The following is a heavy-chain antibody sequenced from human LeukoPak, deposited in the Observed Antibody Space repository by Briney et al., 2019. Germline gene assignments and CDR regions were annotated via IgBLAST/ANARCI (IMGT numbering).Heavy chain of an antibody. D-gene: IGHD2-21*01. V-gene: IGHV3-30-3*01. CDR3: AKDFRIGYSAHFDY. CDR2: ISYDGINK. Sequence: GGSLRLSCAASGFTFSNYAIHWVRQAPGKGLEWVTVISYDGINKYYADSVKGRFSISRDNSKNTLYLQMDSLRGEDTAVYYCAKDFRIGYSAHFDYWGQGALVTVSS. J-gene: IGHJ4*02. CDR1: GFTFSNYA.